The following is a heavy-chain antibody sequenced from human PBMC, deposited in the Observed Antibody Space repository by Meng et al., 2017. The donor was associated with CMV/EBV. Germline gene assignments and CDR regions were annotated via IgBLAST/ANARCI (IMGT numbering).Heavy chain of an antibody. V-gene: IGHV3-21*01. J-gene: IGHJ3*02. CDR1: GFTFSSYS. D-gene: IGHD1-26*01. CDR3: ARRMGKGEWELLGPTLEDAFDI. Sequence: GGSLRLSCAASGFTFSSYSMNWVRQAPGKGLEWVSSISSSSSYIYYADSVKGRFTISRDNAKNSLYLQMNSLRAEDTAVYYCARRMGKGEWELLGPTLEDAFDIWGQGTMVTVS. CDR2: ISSSSSYI.